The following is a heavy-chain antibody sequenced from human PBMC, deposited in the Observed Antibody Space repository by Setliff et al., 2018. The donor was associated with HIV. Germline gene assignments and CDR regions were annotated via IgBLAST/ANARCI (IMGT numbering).Heavy chain of an antibody. CDR3: AKSGYSHAQSDLAY. CDR1: GYSISSGYY. CDR2: ISSSSSYI. D-gene: IGHD3-22*01. Sequence: PSETLSLTCAVSGYSISSGYYWGWIRQPPGKGLEWVSSISSSSSYIYYADSVKGRFTISRDNAKNSLYLQMGSLRAEDTGVYYCAKSGYSHAQSDLAYWGQGTLVTVSS. J-gene: IGHJ4*02. V-gene: IGHV3-21*01.